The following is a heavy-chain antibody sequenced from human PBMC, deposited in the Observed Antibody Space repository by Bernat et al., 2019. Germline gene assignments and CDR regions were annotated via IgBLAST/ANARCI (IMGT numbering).Heavy chain of an antibody. J-gene: IGHJ4*02. Sequence: QVQLVQSGAEVKTPGASVKVSCKASGYIFTNYAMHWVRQAPGQRLEWMGWINAGNGNTRYSQKFRGRVTLTRDTSASTAYMDLSGLTSEDTAVYYCARYDSSGYPDFWGQGTLVTVSS. CDR1: GYIFTNYA. CDR3: ARYDSSGYPDF. D-gene: IGHD3-22*01. V-gene: IGHV1-3*01. CDR2: INAGNGNT.